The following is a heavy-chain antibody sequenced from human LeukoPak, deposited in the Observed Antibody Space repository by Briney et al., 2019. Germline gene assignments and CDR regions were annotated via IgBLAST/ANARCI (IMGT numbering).Heavy chain of an antibody. Sequence: GGSLRLSCAASGFTFSSYRMHWVRQAPGQGLEWVAFIGYDGSNKYYADSVKGRFTISRDNSKNTPYLQMNSLRAEDTAVYYCAKLDFYCSSTSCQFDYWGQGTLVTVSS. CDR1: GFTFSSYR. D-gene: IGHD2-2*01. V-gene: IGHV3-30*02. J-gene: IGHJ4*02. CDR3: AKLDFYCSSTSCQFDY. CDR2: IGYDGSNK.